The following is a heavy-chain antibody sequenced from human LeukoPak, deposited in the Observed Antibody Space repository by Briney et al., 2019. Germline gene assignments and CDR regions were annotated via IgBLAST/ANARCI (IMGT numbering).Heavy chain of an antibody. CDR2: ISYDGSNK. Sequence: GRSLRLSCAASGFTFSSYAMHWVRQAPGKGLEWVAVISYDGSNKYYADSVKGRFTISRDNSKNTLYLQMNSLRAEDTAVYYCASRSPYYYDSSEADVWGQGTTVTVSS. J-gene: IGHJ6*02. D-gene: IGHD3-22*01. V-gene: IGHV3-30*04. CDR1: GFTFSSYA. CDR3: ASRSPYYYDSSEADV.